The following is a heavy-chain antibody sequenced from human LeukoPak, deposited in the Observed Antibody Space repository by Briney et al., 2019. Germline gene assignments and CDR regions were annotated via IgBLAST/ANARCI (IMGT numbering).Heavy chain of an antibody. J-gene: IGHJ6*03. CDR2: IYHSGST. V-gene: IGHV4-38-2*01. CDR1: GCSISSGYY. D-gene: IGHD3-10*01. CDR3: ARARGYYYYMDV. Sequence: PSETLSLTCVVSGCSISSGYYWAWIRQPPGKGLELIGSIYHSGSTNYNPSLKSRVTISVDTSKNQFSLNLNSVTAADTAVYYCARARGYYYYMDVWGKGTTVTVSS.